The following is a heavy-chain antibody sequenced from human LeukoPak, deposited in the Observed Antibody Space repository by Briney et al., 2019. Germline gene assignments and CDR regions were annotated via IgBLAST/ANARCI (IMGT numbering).Heavy chain of an antibody. D-gene: IGHD4-17*01. V-gene: IGHV4-39*01. CDR3: ATTVTTRYYFDY. CDR2: MYFCGSN. CDR1: GGSISTSRPD. Sequence: PSQTLSLTCTVSGGSISTSRPDWGWIRQPPGKGLEWIAHMYFCGSNYYNPSPENRVTITVDMDKSRFSLKLSSVTAADTAVYYCATTVTTRYYFDYWGQGTLVTVSS. J-gene: IGHJ4*02.